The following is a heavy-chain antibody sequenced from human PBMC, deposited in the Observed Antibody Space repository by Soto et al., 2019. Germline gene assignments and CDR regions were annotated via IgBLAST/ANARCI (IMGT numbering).Heavy chain of an antibody. Sequence: QVQLVQSGAEVKKPGSSVKVSCKASGGTFSSYAISWVRQAPGQGLAWMGGIIPIFGTANYEQKFQGRVTITADESTSTAYMELSSLRSEDTAVYYCASAQADDSSGYSLDAFDFWGQGTMVTVSS. CDR1: GGTFSSYA. J-gene: IGHJ3*01. V-gene: IGHV1-69*01. D-gene: IGHD3-22*01. CDR3: ASAQADDSSGYSLDAFDF. CDR2: IIPIFGTA.